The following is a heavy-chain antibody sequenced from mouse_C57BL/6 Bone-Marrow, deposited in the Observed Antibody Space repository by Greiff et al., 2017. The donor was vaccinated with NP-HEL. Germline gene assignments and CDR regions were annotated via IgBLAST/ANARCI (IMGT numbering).Heavy chain of an antibody. CDR3: ARMIYYGNSRYAMDY. CDR1: GYTFTSYW. J-gene: IGHJ4*01. Sequence: QVQLKQPGAELVKPGASVKMSCKASGYTFTSYWITWVKQTPGQGLEWIGDIYPGSGSTNYNEKFKSKATLTVDTSSSTAYMQLSILTSEDSAVYYCARMIYYGNSRYAMDYWGQGTSVTVSS. D-gene: IGHD2-1*01. V-gene: IGHV1-55*01. CDR2: IYPGSGST.